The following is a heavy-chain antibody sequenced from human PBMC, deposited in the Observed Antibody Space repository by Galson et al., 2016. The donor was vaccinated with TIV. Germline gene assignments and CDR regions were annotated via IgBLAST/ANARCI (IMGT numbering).Heavy chain of an antibody. Sequence: SLRLSCAASGVSVSDNYMTWVRQAPGKGLEWVSLISSAGTTSYTDSVRGRFTISRDNSKNTLYLQMNSLGAEDTAVYYCARERRYCGNECYLYYYYGMDVWGQGTTVTVSS. V-gene: IGHV3-66*01. CDR2: ISSAGTT. J-gene: IGHJ6*02. D-gene: IGHD2-21*01. CDR1: GVSVSDNY. CDR3: ARERRYCGNECYLYYYYGMDV.